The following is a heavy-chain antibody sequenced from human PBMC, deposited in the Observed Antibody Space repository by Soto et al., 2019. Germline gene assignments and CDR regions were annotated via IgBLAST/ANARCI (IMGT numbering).Heavy chain of an antibody. CDR3: AHLDEDGATTTCYEGFDP. CDR1: GFSLSTSGVG. J-gene: IGHJ5*02. V-gene: IGHV2-5*01. D-gene: IGHD2-2*01. CDR2: VYWNDHK. Sequence: QITLKESGPALVKPTQTLTLTCSFSGFSLSTSGVGVGWIRQPPGKALEWLALVYWNDHKRYSPSLKNRITITKDTAKDQVVLTVTNVDPVDTATYYCAHLDEDGATTTCYEGFDPWGQGTLVTVSS.